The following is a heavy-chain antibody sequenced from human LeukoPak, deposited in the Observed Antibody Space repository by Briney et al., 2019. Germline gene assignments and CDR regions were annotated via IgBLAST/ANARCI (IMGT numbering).Heavy chain of an antibody. CDR3: ASLNLRLGELSLSPDAFDI. CDR2: ISYEGSNK. J-gene: IGHJ3*02. Sequence: GRSLRLSCAASGFTFSSYAMHWVRQAPGKGLEGVAVISYEGSNKYYADSVKGRFTISRDNSKNTLYLQMNSLRAEDTAVYYCASLNLRLGELSLSPDAFDIWGQGTMVTVSS. D-gene: IGHD3-16*02. CDR1: GFTFSSYA. V-gene: IGHV3-30*04.